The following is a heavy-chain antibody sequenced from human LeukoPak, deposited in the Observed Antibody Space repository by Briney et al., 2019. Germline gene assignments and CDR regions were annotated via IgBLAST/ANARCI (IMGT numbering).Heavy chain of an antibody. D-gene: IGHD6-13*01. CDR2: VFYSGST. J-gene: IGHJ4*02. CDR3: ARHRGSSWNYFDY. V-gene: IGHV4-59*08. Sequence: SETLSLTCSVPGGSISSYYWSWIRQPPGKELEWIGYVFYSGSTSYNPSLKSRVTISVDTSKNQFSLKLTSVTAADTAAYYCARHRGSSWNYFDYWGQGTLVTVSS. CDR1: GGSISSYY.